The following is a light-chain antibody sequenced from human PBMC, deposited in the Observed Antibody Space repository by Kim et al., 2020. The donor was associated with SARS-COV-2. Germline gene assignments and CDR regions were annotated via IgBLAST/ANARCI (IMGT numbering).Light chain of an antibody. CDR1: QSISGW. CDR2: KAS. V-gene: IGKV1-5*03. CDR3: HHYTSYSEA. Sequence: ASVGDRVTFTCRASQSISGWLAWYRQRPGKPPTLLIYKASTLHSGVPSRFSGTRSGTEFTLTISSLQPDDFATYYCHHYTSYSEAFGQGTKVDIK. J-gene: IGKJ1*01.